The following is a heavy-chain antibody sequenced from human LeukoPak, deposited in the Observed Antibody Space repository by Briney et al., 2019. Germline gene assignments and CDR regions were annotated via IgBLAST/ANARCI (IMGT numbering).Heavy chain of an antibody. CDR3: ARRWNYGRNYYIDV. Sequence: SETLSLTCAVYGGSFSNYYWGWIRQPPGKGLEWIGEINDSGRTNYNPSLMSRVTVSVDTSKKQFSLRLTSVTATDTAVYYCARRWNYGRNYYIDVWGKGATVSVSS. V-gene: IGHV4-34*01. CDR2: INDSGRT. D-gene: IGHD1-7*01. CDR1: GGSFSNYY. J-gene: IGHJ6*03.